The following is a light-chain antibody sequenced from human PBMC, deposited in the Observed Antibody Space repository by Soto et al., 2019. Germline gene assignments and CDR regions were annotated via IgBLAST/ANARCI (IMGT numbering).Light chain of an antibody. CDR1: QDIRNY. CDR2: DAS. Sequence: DIQMTQSPSSLSASVGDRVTITCQASQDIRNYLNWYQQKPGKAPNLLIYDASNLRAGVTSRFSGSGSGTEFTFTISSLQPEDIATYYCPHYDHLPPLAVGGGTKVEIK. J-gene: IGKJ4*01. CDR3: PHYDHLPPLA. V-gene: IGKV1-33*01.